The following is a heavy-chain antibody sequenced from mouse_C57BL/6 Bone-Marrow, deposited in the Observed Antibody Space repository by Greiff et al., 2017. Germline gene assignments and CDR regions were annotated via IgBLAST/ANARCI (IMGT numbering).Heavy chain of an antibody. V-gene: IGHV1-52*01. CDR1: GYTFTSYW. J-gene: IGHJ3*01. CDR2: IDPSDSET. CDR3: AILIYYDSWAWFAY. Sequence: QVQLKQPGAELVRPGSSVKLSCKASGYTFTSYWMHWVKQRPIQGLEWIGNIDPSDSETHYNQKFKDKATLTVDKSSSTAYMQLSSLTSEDSAVYYCAILIYYDSWAWFAYWGQGTLVTVAA. D-gene: IGHD2-4*01.